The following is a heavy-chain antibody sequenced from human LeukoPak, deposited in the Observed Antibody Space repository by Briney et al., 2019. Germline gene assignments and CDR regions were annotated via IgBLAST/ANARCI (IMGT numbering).Heavy chain of an antibody. D-gene: IGHD3-9*01. J-gene: IGHJ3*02. CDR3: ARDGILTGYDAFDI. CDR1: GGSISSYY. CDR2: IYYSGST. Sequence: SETLSLTCTVSGGSISSYYWSWIRQPPGKGLEWIGYIYYSGSTNYNPSLKSRVTISVDTSKNQFSLKLSSVTAADTAVYYCARDGILTGYDAFDIWGQGTMVTVSS. V-gene: IGHV4-59*12.